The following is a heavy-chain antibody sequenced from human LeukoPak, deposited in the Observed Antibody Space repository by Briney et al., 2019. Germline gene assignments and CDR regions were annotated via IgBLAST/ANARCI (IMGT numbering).Heavy chain of an antibody. D-gene: IGHD3-16*01. CDR1: GGSINSYY. Sequence: LESLSLTCAVSGGSINSYYWSWVRQPPGEGLEWIGCIYSSGGTNYNPSLKSRVTISVDTSKNQFSLKLRSVTASDTAVYYCAGVAFNWIAPSGQGTLVTASS. V-gene: IGHV4-59*01. CDR2: IYSSGGT. CDR3: AGVAFNWIAP. J-gene: IGHJ5*02.